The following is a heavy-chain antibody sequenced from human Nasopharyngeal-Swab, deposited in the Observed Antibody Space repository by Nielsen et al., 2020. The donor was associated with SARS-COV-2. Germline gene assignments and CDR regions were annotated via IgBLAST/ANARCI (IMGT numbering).Heavy chain of an antibody. CDR3: ARHSSGWYRVWDYWYYMGV. J-gene: IGHJ6*03. V-gene: IGHV5-51*01. CDR2: IYPGDSDT. D-gene: IGHD6-19*01. CDR1: GYSFTSYW. Sequence: GESLKISCKGSGYSFTSYWIGWVRQMPGKGLEWMGIIYPGDSDTRYSPSSQGQVTISADKSIRTAYLQWSSLKASDTATYYCARHSSGWYRVWDYWYYMGVWGKGTTVTVSS.